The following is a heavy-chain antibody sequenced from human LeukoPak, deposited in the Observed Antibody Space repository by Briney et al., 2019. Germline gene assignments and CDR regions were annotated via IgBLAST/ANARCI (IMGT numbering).Heavy chain of an antibody. CDR1: GFSCSSYE. Sequence: GGSLRLSCAASGFSCSSYEMAWVRQAPGKGLEWLSFISNRDNTIYTADSVKGRFTISRDNAKNSLYLQMNSLRADDTAIYYCARVRGEAPFDYWGLGTLVTVSS. D-gene: IGHD3-10*01. J-gene: IGHJ4*02. CDR2: ISNRDNTI. V-gene: IGHV3-48*03. CDR3: ARVRGEAPFDY.